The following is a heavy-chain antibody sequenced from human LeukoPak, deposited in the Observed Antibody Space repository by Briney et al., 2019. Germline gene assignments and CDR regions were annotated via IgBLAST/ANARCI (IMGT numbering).Heavy chain of an antibody. J-gene: IGHJ5*02. V-gene: IGHV4-39*01. D-gene: IGHD3-10*01. Sequence: SETLSLTCTVSGDSIYGSSYYWGWIRQPPGKGLEWIGSMYDSGSTHYNPSLKSRVTISVDTSKNQFFLRLSSVTATDTAVYYCATNRSITLVRGGHGTEKNNLFDPWGQGTLVTVSS. CDR2: MYDSGST. CDR3: ATNRSITLVRGGHGTEKNNLFDP. CDR1: GDSIYGSSYY.